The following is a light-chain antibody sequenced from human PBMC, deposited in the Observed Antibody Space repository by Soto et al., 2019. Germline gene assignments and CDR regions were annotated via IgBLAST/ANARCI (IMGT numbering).Light chain of an antibody. J-gene: IGKJ3*01. CDR1: QSVSRY. CDR2: DAS. Sequence: EIVLTQSPATLSLTPGERATLSCRASQSVSRYLAWYQQKPGQAPRLLIYDASNRATGIPARFSGSGSGTDLTLTISSLEPEDFAVYYCQQRSTFGPGTKVDIK. V-gene: IGKV3-11*01. CDR3: QQRST.